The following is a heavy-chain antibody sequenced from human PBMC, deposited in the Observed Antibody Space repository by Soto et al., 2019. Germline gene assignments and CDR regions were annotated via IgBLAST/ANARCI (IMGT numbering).Heavy chain of an antibody. CDR2: ISDDGSNK. D-gene: IGHD4-17*01. V-gene: IGHV3-30-3*01. Sequence: PGGSLRLSCAASGFTFSSYAMHWVRQAPGKGLEWVAVISDDGSNKYYADSVKGRFTISRGNAKNSLYLHMNSLRAEDTAVYYCARGTVAPGLDYWGQGTLVTVSS. CDR3: ARGTVAPGLDY. J-gene: IGHJ4*02. CDR1: GFTFSSYA.